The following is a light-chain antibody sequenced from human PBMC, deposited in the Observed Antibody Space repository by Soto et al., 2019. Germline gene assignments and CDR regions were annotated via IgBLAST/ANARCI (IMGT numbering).Light chain of an antibody. Sequence: EIVMTQSPATLSVSPGERATLSCRASQSVNTNLAWYQQKPGQAPRLLISGASNRATGIPDRFSGSGSGTDFTLTISRLEPEDFAVYYCQQYGSSGTFGQGTKVDIK. J-gene: IGKJ1*01. CDR1: QSVNTN. CDR2: GAS. V-gene: IGKV3-20*01. CDR3: QQYGSSGT.